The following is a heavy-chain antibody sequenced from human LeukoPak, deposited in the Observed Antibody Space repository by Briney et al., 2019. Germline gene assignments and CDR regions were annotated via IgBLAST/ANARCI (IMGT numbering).Heavy chain of an antibody. CDR1: GYSISSGYY. J-gene: IGHJ6*04. Sequence: SETLSLTCAVSGYSISSGYYWGWIRQPPGKGLEWIGSIYHSGSTYYNPSLKSRVTISVDTSKNQFSLKLSSVTAADTAVYYCARDQWFGDQYYYGMDVWGKGTTLTVSS. V-gene: IGHV4-38-2*02. D-gene: IGHD3-10*01. CDR2: IYHSGST. CDR3: ARDQWFGDQYYYGMDV.